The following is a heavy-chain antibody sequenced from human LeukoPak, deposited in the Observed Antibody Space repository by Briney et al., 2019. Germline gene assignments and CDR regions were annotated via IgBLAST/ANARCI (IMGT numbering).Heavy chain of an antibody. V-gene: IGHV4-61*02. CDR1: GGSISSGSYY. D-gene: IGHD3-9*01. J-gene: IGHJ3*02. CDR3: ARVRGYDILTGPDAFDI. CDR2: IYTSGST. Sequence: PSQTLSLTCTVSGGSISSGSYYWSWIRQPAGKGLEWIGRIYTSGSTNYNPSLKSRVTISVDTSKNQFSLKLSSVTAADTAVYYCARVRGYDILTGPDAFDIWGQGTMVTVSS.